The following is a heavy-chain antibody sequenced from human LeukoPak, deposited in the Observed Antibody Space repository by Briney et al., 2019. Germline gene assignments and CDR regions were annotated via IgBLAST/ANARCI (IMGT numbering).Heavy chain of an antibody. V-gene: IGHV3-48*03. Sequence: GGSLRLSCAASGFTFSSYEMNWVRQAPGKGLEWVSYISSSGSTIYYADSVKGRFTISRDNAKNSLYLQMNSLRAEDTAIYYCAKTRTYYYDSSGYPRYFDYWGQGTLVTVSS. J-gene: IGHJ4*02. CDR1: GFTFSSYE. D-gene: IGHD3-22*01. CDR2: ISSSGSTI. CDR3: AKTRTYYYDSSGYPRYFDY.